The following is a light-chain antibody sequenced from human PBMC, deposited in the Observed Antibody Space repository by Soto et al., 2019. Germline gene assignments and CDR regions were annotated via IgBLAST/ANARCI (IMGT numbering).Light chain of an antibody. J-gene: IGKJ2*01. V-gene: IGKV3-20*01. CDR2: GAS. CDR3: QQYGRSPPYT. Sequence: EIVLTQSPGTLSLSPGERATLSCRASQSVSSSYLAWYQQKPGQAPRLLIYGASSRATGIPDRFSRSGSGTDFTLTISRLEPEDYAVYYCQQYGRSPPYTFGQGPKLEIK. CDR1: QSVSSSY.